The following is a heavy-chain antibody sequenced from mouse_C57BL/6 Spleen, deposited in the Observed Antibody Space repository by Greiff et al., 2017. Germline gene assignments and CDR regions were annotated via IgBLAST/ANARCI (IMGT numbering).Heavy chain of an antibody. CDR1: GYAFTNYL. V-gene: IGHV1-54*01. CDR2: INPGSGGT. D-gene: IGHD2-2*01. J-gene: IGHJ4*01. CDR3: AREVTTGYYYAMDY. Sequence: VQLVESGAELVRPGTSVKVSCKASGYAFTNYLIEWVKQRPGQGLEWIGVINPGSGGTNYNEKFKGKATLTADKSSSTAYMQLSSLTSEDSAVYFCAREVTTGYYYAMDYWGQGTSVTVSS.